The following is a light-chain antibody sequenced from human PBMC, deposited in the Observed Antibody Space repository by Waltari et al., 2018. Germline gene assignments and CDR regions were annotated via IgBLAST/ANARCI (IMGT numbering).Light chain of an antibody. CDR1: SSNIGSNY. CDR2: RNN. Sequence: SVLTQPPSASGTPGQRVTISCSGSSSNIGSNYIYWYHQLPGTAPKLLLYRNNQRPSGVPDRVSGSKSGTSASLAISGLRSEDEADYYCASWDDILSGVLFGGGTKLSIL. CDR3: ASWDDILSGVL. J-gene: IGLJ2*01. V-gene: IGLV1-47*01.